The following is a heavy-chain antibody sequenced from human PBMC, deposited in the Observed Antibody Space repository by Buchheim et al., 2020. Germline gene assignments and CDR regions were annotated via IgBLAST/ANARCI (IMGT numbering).Heavy chain of an antibody. CDR1: GYTFTSYY. Sequence: QVQLVQSGAEVKKPGASVKVSCKASGYTFTSYYMHWVRQAPGQGLEWMGIINPSGGSTSYAQKLQGRVSMTRDTSTSTAYMELSSLRSEDTAVYYCARLTHFGVDPYYYYGMDVWGQGTT. CDR2: INPSGGST. CDR3: ARLTHFGVDPYYYYGMDV. V-gene: IGHV1-46*01. D-gene: IGHD3-3*01. J-gene: IGHJ6*02.